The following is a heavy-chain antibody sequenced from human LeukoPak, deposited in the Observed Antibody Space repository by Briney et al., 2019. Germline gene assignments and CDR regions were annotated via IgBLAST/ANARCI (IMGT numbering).Heavy chain of an antibody. D-gene: IGHD3-22*01. CDR3: AHSGYYYDSSGYPHYFDY. CDR1: GFSLSTSGVG. Sequence: SGPTLVKPTQTLTLTCTFSGFSLSTSGVGVGWIRQPPGKALEWLSLIYWNDDKRYSPSLKSRLTITKDTSKNQVVLTMTNMDPVDTATYYCAHSGYYYDSSGYPHYFDYWGQGTLVTVSS. V-gene: IGHV2-5*01. J-gene: IGHJ4*02. CDR2: IYWNDDK.